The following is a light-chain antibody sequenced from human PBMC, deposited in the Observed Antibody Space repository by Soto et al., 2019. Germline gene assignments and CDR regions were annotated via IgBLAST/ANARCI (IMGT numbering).Light chain of an antibody. Sequence: DIQMTQSPSSLSASVGDRVTITCRASQGISNFLAWYQQKPGKVPKLLIYDASTLQSGVPSRFGGSGSGTDFTLTISSLQPEDVATYYCQKYNSAPRAFGQGTKVEIK. CDR3: QKYNSAPRA. CDR1: QGISNF. V-gene: IGKV1-27*01. CDR2: DAS. J-gene: IGKJ1*01.